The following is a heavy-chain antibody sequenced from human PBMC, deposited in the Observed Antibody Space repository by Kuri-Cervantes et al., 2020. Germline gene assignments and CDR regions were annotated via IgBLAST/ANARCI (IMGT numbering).Heavy chain of an antibody. D-gene: IGHD2-21*01. CDR1: GGSFSGYY. J-gene: IGHJ3*02. CDR2: INHSGST. V-gene: IGHV4-34*01. CDR3: ARTPHGGYGDYGLIAIHAFDI. Sequence: SETLSLTCAVYGGSFSGYYWSWIRQPPGKGLEWIGEINHSGSTNYNPSLKSRVTISVDTSKNQFSLKLSSVTAADTAVYYCARTPHGGYGDYGLIAIHAFDIWGQGTMVTVSS.